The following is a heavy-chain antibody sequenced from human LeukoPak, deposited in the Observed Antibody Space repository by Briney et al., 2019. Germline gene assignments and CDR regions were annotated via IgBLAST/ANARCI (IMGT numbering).Heavy chain of an antibody. CDR1: GRSFSGYY. J-gene: IGHJ5*02. D-gene: IGHD3-22*01. Sequence: SETQSLTCGVYGRSFSGYYWSWIRQPPGKGLEWIGEINHSGSTNYNTSLKSRVTISVDTSKNQFSLKLSPVTAADTAVYYCARTLYYYDSSGLDPWGQGTLVTVSS. CDR3: ARTLYYYDSSGLDP. CDR2: INHSGST. V-gene: IGHV4-34*01.